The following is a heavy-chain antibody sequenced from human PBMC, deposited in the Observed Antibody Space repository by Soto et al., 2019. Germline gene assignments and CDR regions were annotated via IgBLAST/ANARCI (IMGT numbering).Heavy chain of an antibody. V-gene: IGHV1-69*13. CDR1: GGTLSSYA. Sequence: ASVKVSCKASGGTLSSYAISWVRQAPGQGLEWMGGIIPIFGTANYAQKFQGRVTITADESTSTAYMELSSLRSEDTAVYYCARNLVGPNPGHIQRWSYYFDYWGQGTLVTVSS. D-gene: IGHD5-18*01. CDR2: IIPIFGTA. CDR3: ARNLVGPNPGHIQRWSYYFDY. J-gene: IGHJ4*02.